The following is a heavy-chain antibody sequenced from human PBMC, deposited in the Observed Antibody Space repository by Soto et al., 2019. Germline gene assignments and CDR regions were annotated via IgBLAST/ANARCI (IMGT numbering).Heavy chain of an antibody. CDR1: GFPFSSYG. CDR3: ARRGYSSSWPFDY. J-gene: IGHJ4*02. Sequence: GGSLRLSCAASGFPFSSYGMNWVRQAPGKGLEWVSAISGSDGTTHYADSVRGRFTISRDNSKNSLYLQMDSLRAEDTAVYYCARRGYSSSWPFDYWGQGTLVTVS. D-gene: IGHD6-13*01. V-gene: IGHV3-23*01. CDR2: ISGSDGTT.